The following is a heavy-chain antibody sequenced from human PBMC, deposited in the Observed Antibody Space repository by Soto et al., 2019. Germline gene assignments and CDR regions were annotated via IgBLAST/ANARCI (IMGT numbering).Heavy chain of an antibody. J-gene: IGHJ4*02. CDR2: ISSSSSYI. Sequence: GGSLRLSCAASGFTFSSYSMNWVRQAPGKGLEWVSSISSSSSYIYYADSVKGRFTISRDNAKNSLYLQMNSLRAEDTAVYYCARTHMVVADKFYFDYWGQGTMGTVAA. V-gene: IGHV3-21*01. CDR1: GFTFSSYS. CDR3: ARTHMVVADKFYFDY. D-gene: IGHD2-15*01.